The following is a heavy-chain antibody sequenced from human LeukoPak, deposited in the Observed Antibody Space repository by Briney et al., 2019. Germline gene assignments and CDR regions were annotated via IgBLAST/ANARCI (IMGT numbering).Heavy chain of an antibody. CDR2: IYYSGST. D-gene: IGHD5-12*01. CDR1: GGSISSYY. CDR3: ARQTLYSGYDMHYYYYGMGV. V-gene: IGHV4-59*08. Sequence: SETLSLTCTVSGGSISSYYWSWIRQPPGKGLEWIGYIYYSGSTNYNPSLKSRVTISVDTSKNQFSLKLSSVTAADTAVYYCARQTLYSGYDMHYYYYGMGVWGQGTTVTVSS. J-gene: IGHJ6*02.